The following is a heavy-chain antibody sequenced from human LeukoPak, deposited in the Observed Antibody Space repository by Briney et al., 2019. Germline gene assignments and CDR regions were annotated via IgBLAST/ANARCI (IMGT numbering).Heavy chain of an antibody. D-gene: IGHD2-2*01. Sequence: SETLSLTCTVSGGSISSGGYYWSWIRQPPGKGLEWIGYTYHSGSTYYNSSLKSRVTISVDRSKNQFPLKLSSVTAADTAVYYCARGEDCSSTSCYYAGYWGQGTLVTVSS. J-gene: IGHJ4*02. CDR3: ARGEDCSSTSCYYAGY. CDR1: GGSISSGGYY. V-gene: IGHV4-30-2*01. CDR2: TYHSGST.